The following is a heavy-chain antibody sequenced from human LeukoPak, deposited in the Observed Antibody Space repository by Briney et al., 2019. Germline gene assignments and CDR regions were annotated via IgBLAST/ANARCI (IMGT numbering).Heavy chain of an antibody. V-gene: IGHV4-59*08. CDR2: IYYSGST. D-gene: IGHD4-23*01. J-gene: IGHJ5*02. CDR3: ARLGVVTATLDP. CDR1: GGSISSYY. Sequence: SEALSLTCTVSGGSISSYYWSWIRQPPGKGLEWIGYIYYSGSTIYNPSLKSRVTISLDTSRNLVSLKLSSVTAADTAVYYCARLGVVTATLDPWGQGTLVTVSS.